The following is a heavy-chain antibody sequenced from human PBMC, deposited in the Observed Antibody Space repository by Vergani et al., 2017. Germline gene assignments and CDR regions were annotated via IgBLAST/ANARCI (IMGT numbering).Heavy chain of an antibody. V-gene: IGHV1-58*01. CDR3: AAPGSGSYSYYYGMDV. CDR1: GFTFISSA. Sequence: QMQLVQSGPEVKKPGTSVKVSCKASGFTFISSAVQWVRQARGQRLEWIGWIVVGSGNTNYAQKSQERVTIVRDMSTSTAYMELSSLSSDDTAVYYCAAPGSGSYSYYYGMDVWGQGTTVTVSS. J-gene: IGHJ6*02. D-gene: IGHD1-26*01. CDR2: IVVGSGNT.